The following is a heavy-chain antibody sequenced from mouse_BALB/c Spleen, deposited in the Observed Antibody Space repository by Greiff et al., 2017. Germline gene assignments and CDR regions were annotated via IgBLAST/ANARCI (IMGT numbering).Heavy chain of an antibody. D-gene: IGHD3-2*01. Sequence: QVQLKQSGAELAKPGASVKMSCKASGYTFTSYWMHWVKQRPGQGLEWIGYINPSTGYTEYNQKFKDKATLTADKSSSTAYMQLSSLTSEDSAVYYCARTARATLYYYAMDYWGQGTSVTVSS. CDR1: GYTFTSYW. CDR3: ARTARATLYYYAMDY. CDR2: INPSTGYT. J-gene: IGHJ4*01. V-gene: IGHV1-7*01.